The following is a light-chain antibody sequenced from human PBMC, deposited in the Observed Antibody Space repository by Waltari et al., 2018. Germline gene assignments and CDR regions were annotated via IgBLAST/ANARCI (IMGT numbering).Light chain of an antibody. V-gene: IGKV1-5*03. CDR3: QQYKTYWGT. Sequence: DIQMHSSSSTLSASVEDSVTITCRASQSVSNWLAWYQQKPGKAPRLLIFKASTLGSGVPPRFSGSGSGTEFTLTISSLQPDDFATYYCQQYKTYWGTFGQGTKLEIK. CDR2: KAS. J-gene: IGKJ2*02. CDR1: QSVSNW.